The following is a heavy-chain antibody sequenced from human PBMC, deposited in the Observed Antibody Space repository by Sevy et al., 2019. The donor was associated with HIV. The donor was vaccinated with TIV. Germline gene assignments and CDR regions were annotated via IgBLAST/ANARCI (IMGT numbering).Heavy chain of an antibody. D-gene: IGHD3-16*01. J-gene: IGHJ4*02. CDR1: GLTLTTTG. CDR3: AGGDTTMITDLDY. Sequence: GGSLRLSCAASGLTLTTTGMSWVRQAPGKGLEWVAGVTSDGTTYYADSVRDRFTVPRDNSKNTRYLQLNSLRADDTAVFYCAGGDTTMITDLDYWGQGTLVTVSS. CDR2: VTSDGTT. V-gene: IGHV3-23*01.